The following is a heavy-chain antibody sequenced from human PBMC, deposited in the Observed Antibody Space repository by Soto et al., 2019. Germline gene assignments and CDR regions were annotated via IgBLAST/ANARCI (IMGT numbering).Heavy chain of an antibody. CDR2: IHQSGST. V-gene: IGHV4-4*02. Sequence: QVQLQESGPGLVRPSGTVSLTCAVSGLSISSDNWWSWVRLRPGEGLEWIGEIHQSGSTNYNPSPKRRVTMSVVPSKDLFSLTLNSVTAADTAFYYCARDKGSHPGDWGQATLVSVSS. CDR3: ARDKGSHPGD. CDR1: GLSISSDNW. D-gene: IGHD6-13*01. J-gene: IGHJ4*02.